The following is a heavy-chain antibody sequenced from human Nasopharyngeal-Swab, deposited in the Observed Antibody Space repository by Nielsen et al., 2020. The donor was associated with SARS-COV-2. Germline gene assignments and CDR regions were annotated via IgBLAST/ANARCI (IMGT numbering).Heavy chain of an antibody. CDR2: IRSKANSYAT. J-gene: IGHJ4*02. D-gene: IGHD5-18*01. V-gene: IGHV3-73*01. CDR1: GFTFSGSA. CDR3: TSRYSYGL. Sequence: GESLKISCASSGFTFSGSAMHWVRQASGKGLEWVGRIRSKANSYATAYAASVKGRFTISRDDSKNTAYLQMNSLKTEDTAVYYCTSRYSYGLWGQGTLVTVSS.